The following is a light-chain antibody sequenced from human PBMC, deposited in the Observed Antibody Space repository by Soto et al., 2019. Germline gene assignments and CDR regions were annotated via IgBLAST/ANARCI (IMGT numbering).Light chain of an antibody. J-gene: IGLJ3*02. Sequence: QSALTQPPSVSGSPGQSVTISCTGTSSDVGSYNRVSWYQQPPGTAPKLMICQVSNRPSGVPDRFSGSKSGNTASLTISGLQAEDEADYYCSSHTSSGTWVFGGGTKVTVL. V-gene: IGLV2-18*02. CDR3: SSHTSSGTWV. CDR1: SSDVGSYNR. CDR2: QVS.